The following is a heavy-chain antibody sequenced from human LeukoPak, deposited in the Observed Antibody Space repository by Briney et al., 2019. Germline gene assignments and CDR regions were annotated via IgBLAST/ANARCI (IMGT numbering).Heavy chain of an antibody. Sequence: PGGSLRLSCAASGFTFNTYAMYWVRQAPGQGLEWVSTISSSGTNTYYAHSVKGRFTISRDNSKNTLFLQMNSLRVEDTAVYFCAKGLYTVTTFTLHYWGQGTLVTVSS. J-gene: IGHJ4*02. CDR1: GFTFNTYA. CDR2: ISSSGTNT. CDR3: AKGLYTVTTFTLHY. D-gene: IGHD4-17*01. V-gene: IGHV3-23*01.